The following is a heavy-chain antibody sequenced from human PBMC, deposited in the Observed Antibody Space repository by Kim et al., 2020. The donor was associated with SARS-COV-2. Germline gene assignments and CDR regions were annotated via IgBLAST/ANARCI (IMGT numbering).Heavy chain of an antibody. CDR3: ARGGLKWELNMYFFDY. Sequence: ASVKVSCKASGYTFTSYAMNWVRQAPGQGLEWMGWINTNTGNPTYAQGFTGRFVFSLDTSVSTAYLQISSLKAEDTAVYYCARGGLKWELNMYFFDYWGQGTLVTVSS. CDR1: GYTFTSYA. D-gene: IGHD1-26*01. CDR2: INTNTGNP. J-gene: IGHJ4*02. V-gene: IGHV7-4-1*02.